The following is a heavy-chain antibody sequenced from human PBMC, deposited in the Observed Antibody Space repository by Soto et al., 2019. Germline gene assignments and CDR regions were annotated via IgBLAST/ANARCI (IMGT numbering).Heavy chain of an antibody. CDR1: GYTFTSYD. D-gene: IGHD3-3*01. CDR3: ARIPTMFGTDIYYYGMDV. CDR2: MNPNSGNT. Sequence: QVQLVQSGAEVKKPGASVKVSCKASGYTFTSYDINWVRQATGQGLEWMGWMNPNSGNTGYAQKFQGRVTMTRNTSISTAYMELSSLRSEDTAVYYCARIPTMFGTDIYYYGMDVWGQGTTVTVSS. J-gene: IGHJ6*02. V-gene: IGHV1-8*01.